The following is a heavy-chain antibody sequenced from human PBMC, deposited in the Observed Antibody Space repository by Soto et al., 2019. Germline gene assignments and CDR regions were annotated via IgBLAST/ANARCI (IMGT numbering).Heavy chain of an antibody. V-gene: IGHV1-18*01. D-gene: IGHD3-22*01. Sequence: AAGKVAYKASGYTFPSHDISWVRQAPGQGLEWMGWISAYNGNTNYAQKLHGRVVMAADTSTRSAYMELRSLRSDDAAVYYGARDTYYSSGFLGYWGQGTLVTVSS. CDR1: GYTFPSHD. CDR3: ARDTYYSSGFLGY. J-gene: IGHJ4*02. CDR2: ISAYNGNT.